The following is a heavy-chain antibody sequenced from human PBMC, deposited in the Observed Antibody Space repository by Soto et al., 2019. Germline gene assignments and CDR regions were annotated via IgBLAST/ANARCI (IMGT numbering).Heavy chain of an antibody. J-gene: IGHJ3*01. CDR2: IIPMFGIP. Sequence: QVQLVQSGAEVKKPGSSVKVSCKASGGTLNKHAITWVRRAPGQGLEWLGGIIPMFGIPNYPQKFQGRVTITADDSTNTSHMELHSLTSDDPAVYYWARGGTSGWLKGAYDVWGQGTMVTVSS. V-gene: IGHV1-69*01. CDR1: GGTLNKHA. D-gene: IGHD6-13*01. CDR3: ARGGTSGWLKGAYDV.